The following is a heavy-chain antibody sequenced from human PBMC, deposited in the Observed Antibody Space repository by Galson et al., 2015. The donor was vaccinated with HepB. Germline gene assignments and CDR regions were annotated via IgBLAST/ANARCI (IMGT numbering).Heavy chain of an antibody. CDR1: GFTFSSYG. Sequence: SLRLSCAASGFTFSSYGMHWVRQAPGKGLEWVAVISYDGSNKYYADSVKGRFTISRDNSKNTLYLQMNSLRAEDTAVYYCAKDSPNIGAAAALDYWGQGTLVTVSS. V-gene: IGHV3-30*18. CDR2: ISYDGSNK. D-gene: IGHD6-13*01. CDR3: AKDSPNIGAAAALDY. J-gene: IGHJ4*02.